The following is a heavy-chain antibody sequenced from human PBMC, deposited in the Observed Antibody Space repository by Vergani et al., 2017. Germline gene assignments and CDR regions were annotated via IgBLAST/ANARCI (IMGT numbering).Heavy chain of an antibody. J-gene: IGHJ4*02. CDR1: GGSISSYY. CDR3: ARGGRIWEQLGN. CDR2: INHSGST. D-gene: IGHD6-6*01. Sequence: QVQLQESGPGLVKPSETLSLTCTVSGGSISSYYWSWIRQPPGKGLEWIGEINHSGSTNYNPSLKSRVTISVDTSKNQFSLKLSSVTAADTAVYYCARGGRIWEQLGNWGQGTLVTVSS. V-gene: IGHV4-34*01.